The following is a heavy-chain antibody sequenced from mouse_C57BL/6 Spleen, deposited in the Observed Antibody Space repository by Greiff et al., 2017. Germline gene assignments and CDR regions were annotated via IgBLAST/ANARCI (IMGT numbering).Heavy chain of an antibody. V-gene: IGHV5-9*01. D-gene: IGHD1-1*02. CDR1: GFTFSSYT. Sequence: EVQLQESGGGLVKPGGSLKLSCAASGFTFSSYTMSWVRQTPEKRLEWVATISGGGGNTYYPDSVKGRFTISRDNAKNTLYLQMSSLRSEDTALYYCARGVEGFAYWGQGTLVTVSA. J-gene: IGHJ3*01. CDR3: ARGVEGFAY. CDR2: ISGGGGNT.